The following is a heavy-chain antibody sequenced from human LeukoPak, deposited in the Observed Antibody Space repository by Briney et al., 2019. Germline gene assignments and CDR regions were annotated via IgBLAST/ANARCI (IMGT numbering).Heavy chain of an antibody. CDR3: ARDLGPGSGSPPTNDAFDI. CDR2: ISSSGSTI. CDR1: GFTFSSYA. V-gene: IGHV3-48*04. J-gene: IGHJ3*02. D-gene: IGHD3-10*01. Sequence: GGSLRLSCAASGFTFSSYAMSWVRQAPGKGLEWVSYISSSGSTIYYADSVKGRFTISRDNAKNSLYLQMNSLRAEDTAVYYCARDLGPGSGSPPTNDAFDIWGQGTMVTVSS.